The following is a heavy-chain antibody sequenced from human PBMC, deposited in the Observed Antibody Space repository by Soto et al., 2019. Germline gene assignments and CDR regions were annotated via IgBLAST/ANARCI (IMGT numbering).Heavy chain of an antibody. CDR3: ARTELRYFDWSPDAFDI. J-gene: IGHJ3*02. V-gene: IGHV4-59*01. CDR2: IYYSGST. Sequence: SGTPSPTLPVPCCSISSLYLGWVPAPPRGGLEWIGYIYYSGSTNYNPSLKSRVTISVDTSKNQFSLKLSSVTAADTAVYYCARTELRYFDWSPDAFDIWGQGTMVTVSS. D-gene: IGHD3-9*01. CDR1: CCSISSLY.